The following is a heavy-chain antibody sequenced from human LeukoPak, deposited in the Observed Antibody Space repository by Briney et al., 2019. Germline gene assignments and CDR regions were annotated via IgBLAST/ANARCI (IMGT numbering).Heavy chain of an antibody. Sequence: GGSLRLSCAASGFTFSSYWMHWVRQAPGKGLVWVSRINSDGSSTSYADSVKGRFTISRDNSKNTLYLQMNSLRAEDTAVYYCAKDLSQPSGWYFYWGQGTLVTVSS. J-gene: IGHJ4*02. CDR1: GFTFSSYW. D-gene: IGHD6-19*01. CDR2: INSDGSST. V-gene: IGHV3-74*01. CDR3: AKDLSQPSGWYFY.